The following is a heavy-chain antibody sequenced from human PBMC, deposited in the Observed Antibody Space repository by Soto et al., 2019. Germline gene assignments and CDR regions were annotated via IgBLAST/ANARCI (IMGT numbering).Heavy chain of an antibody. CDR2: ISGSGGCT. Sequence: EVQLLESGGGLVQPGGSLRLSCAASGFTFSSYAMSWVRQAPGKRLEWVSAISGSGGCTYYADSVKGRFTIARDNSNNALYLQINSLRAEDTAVYNCTLGPDSITTVRGVPLDAFAIWGQGAMVTVSS. V-gene: IGHV3-23*01. J-gene: IGHJ3*02. CDR3: TLGPDSITTVRGVPLDAFAI. CDR1: GFTFSSYA. D-gene: IGHD3-10*01.